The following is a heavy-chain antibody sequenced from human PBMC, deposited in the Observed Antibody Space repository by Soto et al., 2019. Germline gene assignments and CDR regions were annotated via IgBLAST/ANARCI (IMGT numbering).Heavy chain of an antibody. J-gene: IGHJ4*02. Sequence: SETLSLTCTVSGYSISSGYYWGWIRQPPGKGLEWIGSIYHSGSTYYNPSLKSRVTISVDTSTNQFSLTLSSVTAADTAVHYCARDPLGGLTNFDYWGQGTLVTVSS. D-gene: IGHD2-8*01. V-gene: IGHV4-38-2*02. CDR1: GYSISSGYY. CDR2: IYHSGST. CDR3: ARDPLGGLTNFDY.